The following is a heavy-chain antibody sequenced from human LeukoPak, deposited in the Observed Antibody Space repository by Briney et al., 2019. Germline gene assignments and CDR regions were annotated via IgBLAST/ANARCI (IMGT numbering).Heavy chain of an antibody. D-gene: IGHD3-10*01. CDR2: ISSGSRTT. Sequence: GGSLRLSCEASGFTFSYFTMNWVRQAPGKGLEWVSYISSGSRTTYYADSVRGRFTISRDNAKNSLFLQMNILRAEDTAVYYCARAGVPYYYYYMDVWGKGTTVTVSS. CDR1: GFTFSYFT. V-gene: IGHV3-48*04. J-gene: IGHJ6*03. CDR3: ARAGVPYYYYYMDV.